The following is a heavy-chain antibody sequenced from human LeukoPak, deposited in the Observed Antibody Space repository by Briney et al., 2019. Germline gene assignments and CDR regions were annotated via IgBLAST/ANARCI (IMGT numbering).Heavy chain of an antibody. CDR1: GFTFDDYA. CDR3: ARAPPLERIGWYGEDEF. Sequence: GSLRLSCAASGFTFDDYAMHWVRQAPGKGPEYVAAISGSGDKTHYGSSVQGRFTVSRDNSKNTLYLQMGSLRAEDMAVCYCARAPPLERIGWYGEDEFRGQGTLVIVSS. CDR2: ISGSGDKT. V-gene: IGHV3-64*01. D-gene: IGHD6-19*01. J-gene: IGHJ4*02.